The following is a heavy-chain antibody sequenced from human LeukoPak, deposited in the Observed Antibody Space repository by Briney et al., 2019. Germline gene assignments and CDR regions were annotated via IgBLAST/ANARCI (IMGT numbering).Heavy chain of an antibody. D-gene: IGHD2-15*01. V-gene: IGHV1-46*01. Sequence: ASVKVSCKASGYTFTSYYMHWVRQAPGQGLEWMGIINPSGGSTSYAQKFQGRVTMTRDTSTSTVYMELSSLRSEDTAVYYCARDAPTLDYYYYYMDVWGKGTTVTVSS. CDR2: INPSGGST. J-gene: IGHJ6*03. CDR3: ARDAPTLDYYYYYMDV. CDR1: GYTFTSYY.